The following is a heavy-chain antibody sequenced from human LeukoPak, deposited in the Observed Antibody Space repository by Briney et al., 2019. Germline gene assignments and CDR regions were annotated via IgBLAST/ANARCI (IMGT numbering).Heavy chain of an antibody. CDR3: ARDHTDAFDI. J-gene: IGHJ3*02. Sequence: GGSLRLSCAASGFTFTNYAMNWVRQAPGKGLEWVATVSYDGTDTSYADSVKGRFTISRDNSKNTLYLQMNSLRAEDTAVYYCARDHTDAFDIWGQGTMVTVSS. V-gene: IGHV3-30*14. CDR2: VSYDGTDT. CDR1: GFTFTNYA.